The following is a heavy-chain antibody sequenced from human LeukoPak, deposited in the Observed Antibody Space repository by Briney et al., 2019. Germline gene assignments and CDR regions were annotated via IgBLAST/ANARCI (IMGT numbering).Heavy chain of an antibody. CDR3: ARSIAAAPYY. CDR2: IRYDGSNK. D-gene: IGHD6-13*01. V-gene: IGHV3-33*08. CDR1: GFTFSSYW. Sequence: GGSLRLSCAASGFTFSSYWMSWVRQAPGKGLEWVAVIRYDGSNKYYADSVKGRFTISRDNSKNTLYLQMNSLRAEDTAVYYCARSIAAAPYYWGQGTLVTVSS. J-gene: IGHJ4*02.